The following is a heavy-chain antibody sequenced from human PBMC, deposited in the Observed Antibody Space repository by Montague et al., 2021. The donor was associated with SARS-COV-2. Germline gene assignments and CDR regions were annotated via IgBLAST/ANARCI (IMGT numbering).Heavy chain of an antibody. Sequence: SETLSLTCTVSGGSISSYYWSRIRQPPGKGLEWIGSIYYSGSTYYNPSLKSRVTISVDTSKNQFSLKLSSVTAADTAVYYCARQPVLLWFGELFRGGGMDVWGQGTTVTVSS. J-gene: IGHJ6*02. CDR1: GGSISSYY. CDR3: ARQPVLLWFGELFRGGGMDV. CDR2: IYYSGST. D-gene: IGHD3-10*01. V-gene: IGHV4-59*05.